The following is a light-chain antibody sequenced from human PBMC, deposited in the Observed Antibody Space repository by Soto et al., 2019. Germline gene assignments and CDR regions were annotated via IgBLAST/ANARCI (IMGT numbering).Light chain of an antibody. V-gene: IGKV1-39*01. Sequence: DIQMTQSPSSLSASVGGRVTITCRASQSISSYLNWYQQKPGKAPKVLIYAASSLQSGVPSRFSGSGSGTDFTLAISSLQPEDFATYYCQQSYSTPITFGQGTRLEIK. J-gene: IGKJ5*01. CDR2: AAS. CDR1: QSISSY. CDR3: QQSYSTPIT.